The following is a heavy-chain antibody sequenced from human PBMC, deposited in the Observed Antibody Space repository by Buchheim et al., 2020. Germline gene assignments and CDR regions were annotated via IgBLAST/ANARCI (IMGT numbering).Heavy chain of an antibody. D-gene: IGHD6-19*01. CDR2: ISYDGSNK. J-gene: IGHJ6*02. V-gene: IGHV3-30*04. CDR3: ARALGGAVAGSYGMDV. Sequence: QVQLVESGGGVVQPGRSLRLSCAASGFTFSSYAMHWVRQAPGKGLEWVADISYDGSNKYYADSVKGQFTISRDNSKNTLYLQMNSLRAEDTAVYYCARALGGAVAGSYGMDVWGQGTT. CDR1: GFTFSSYA.